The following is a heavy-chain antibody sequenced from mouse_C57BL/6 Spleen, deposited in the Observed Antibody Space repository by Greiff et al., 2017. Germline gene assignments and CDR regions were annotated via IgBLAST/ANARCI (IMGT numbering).Heavy chain of an antibody. CDR3: AAFSSPFAY. J-gene: IGHJ3*01. V-gene: IGHV1-64*01. D-gene: IGHD1-1*01. CDR1: GYTFTSYW. CDR2: IHPNSGST. Sequence: QVQLKQPGAELVKPGASVKLSCKASGYTFTSYWMHWVKQRPGQGLEWIGMIHPNSGSTNYNEKFKSKATLTVDKSSSTAYMQLSSLTSEDSAVYYCAAFSSPFAYWGQGTLVTVSA.